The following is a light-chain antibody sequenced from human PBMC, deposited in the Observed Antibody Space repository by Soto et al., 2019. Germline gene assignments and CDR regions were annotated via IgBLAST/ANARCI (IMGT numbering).Light chain of an antibody. Sequence: DIRMTQSASSLSVSLGDTVTITCKASQDISHYLNWYQQKTGKALKLLIYDASNLHPGVPSRFRGSGYGTEFSFNITSLQTEDVATYYCQQYDDLPITFGQGTRLEIK. CDR1: QDISHY. CDR3: QQYDDLPIT. CDR2: DAS. J-gene: IGKJ5*01. V-gene: IGKV1-33*01.